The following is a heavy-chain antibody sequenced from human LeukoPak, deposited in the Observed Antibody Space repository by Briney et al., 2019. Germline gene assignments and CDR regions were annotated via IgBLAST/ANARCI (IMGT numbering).Heavy chain of an antibody. J-gene: IGHJ3*02. V-gene: IGHV4-34*01. CDR1: GGSFSGYY. Sequence: SETLSLTCAVYGGSFSGYYWSWIRQPPGKGLEWIGEINHSGSTNYNPSLKSRVTISVDTSKNQFSLKLSSVTAADTAVYYCARVTPPIYYDSSGYYSQYAFDIWGQGTMVTVSS. CDR2: INHSGST. CDR3: ARVTPPIYYDSSGYYSQYAFDI. D-gene: IGHD3-22*01.